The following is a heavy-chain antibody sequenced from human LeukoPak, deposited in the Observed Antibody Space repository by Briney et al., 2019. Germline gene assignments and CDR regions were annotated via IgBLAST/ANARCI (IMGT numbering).Heavy chain of an antibody. CDR2: IYYSGST. Sequence: SQTLSLTCTVSGGSISSGGYYWSWIRQHPGKGLEWIGYIYYSGSTYYNPSLKSRVTISVDTSKNQFSLKLSSVTAADPAVFYCARPKDTASYSSSMEVWAKGPRSPSP. J-gene: IGHJ6*03. D-gene: IGHD4-17*01. CDR1: GGSISSGGYY. V-gene: IGHV4-31*03. CDR3: ARPKDTASYSSSMEV.